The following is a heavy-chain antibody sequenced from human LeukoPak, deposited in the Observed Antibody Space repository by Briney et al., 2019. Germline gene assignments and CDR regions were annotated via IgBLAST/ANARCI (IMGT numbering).Heavy chain of an antibody. J-gene: IGHJ2*01. Sequence: PSETLSLSCAVSGGSFSSYYRRWVRQPPGKGLEYIGYIYYSGNTNSNPSLNSRVTISVDTSKNQFSLKLSSVTAADTAVYYCARRSPGGSLEYYFDLWGRGTLVTVSS. CDR1: GGSFSSYY. CDR2: IYYSGNT. D-gene: IGHD1-14*01. CDR3: ARRSPGGSLEYYFDL. V-gene: IGHV4-59*08.